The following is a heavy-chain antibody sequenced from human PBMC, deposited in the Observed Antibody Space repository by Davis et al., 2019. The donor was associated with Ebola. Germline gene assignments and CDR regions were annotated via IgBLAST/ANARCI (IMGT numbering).Heavy chain of an antibody. CDR2: SIPIFGTA. Sequence: SAVTVTLKATVCTFLSYPIRWLRPPPGQGLDWMGGSIPIFGTANYAQKFQGRVTITADESTSTAYMELSNLRSEDTAVYYCATFVEMATITTAYYYYYMDVWGKGTTVTVSS. V-gene: IGHV1-69*13. CDR3: ATFVEMATITTAYYYYYMDV. CDR1: VCTFLSYP. D-gene: IGHD5-24*01. J-gene: IGHJ6*03.